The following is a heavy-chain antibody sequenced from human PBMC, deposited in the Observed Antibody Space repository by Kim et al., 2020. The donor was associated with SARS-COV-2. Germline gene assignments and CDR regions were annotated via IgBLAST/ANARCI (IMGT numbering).Heavy chain of an antibody. CDR3: ARPSEDLAAAGTYYFDY. D-gene: IGHD6-13*01. CDR2: ISYDGSNK. V-gene: IGHV3-30*04. Sequence: GGSLRLSCAASGFTFSSYAMHWVRQAPGKGLEWVAVISYDGSNKYYADSVKGRFTISRDNSKNTLYLQMNSLRAEDTAVYYCARPSEDLAAAGTYYFDYWGQGTLVTVSS. CDR1: GFTFSSYA. J-gene: IGHJ4*02.